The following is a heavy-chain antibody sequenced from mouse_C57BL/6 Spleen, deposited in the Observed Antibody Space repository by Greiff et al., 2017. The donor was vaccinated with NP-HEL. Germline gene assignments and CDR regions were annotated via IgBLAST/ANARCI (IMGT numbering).Heavy chain of an antibody. D-gene: IGHD2-5*01. CDR1: GFTFSDYG. J-gene: IGHJ4*01. CDR2: ISSGSSTI. Sequence: EVMLVESGGGLVKPGGSLKLSCAASGFTFSDYGMHWVRQAPEKGLEWVAYISSGSSTIYYADTVKGRFTISRDNAKNTLFLQMTSLRSEDTAMYYCARAYSNYVGAMDYWGQGTSVTVSS. CDR3: ARAYSNYVGAMDY. V-gene: IGHV5-17*01.